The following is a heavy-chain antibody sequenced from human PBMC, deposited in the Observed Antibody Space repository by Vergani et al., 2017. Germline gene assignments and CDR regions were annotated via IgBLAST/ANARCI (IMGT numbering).Heavy chain of an antibody. CDR2: ISGSGGST. CDR1: GFTVSSNY. J-gene: IGHJ5*02. V-gene: IGHV3-23*04. D-gene: IGHD2-15*01. Sequence: EVQLVESGGGLVQPGGSLRLSCAASGFTVSSNYMSWVRQAPGKGLEWVSVISGSGGSTYYADSVKGRFTISRDNSKNTLYLQMNSLRAEDTAVYYCAKFESGRLCSGGSCPTSWFDPWGQGTLVTVSS. CDR3: AKFESGRLCSGGSCPTSWFDP.